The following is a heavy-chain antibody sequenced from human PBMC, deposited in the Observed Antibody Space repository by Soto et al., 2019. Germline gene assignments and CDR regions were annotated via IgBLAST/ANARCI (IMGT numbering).Heavy chain of an antibody. CDR1: GGSFSGYY. CDR2: INHSGST. CDR3: ARGSGWLRVFGY. D-gene: IGHD6-19*01. Sequence: QVQLQQWGAGLLKPSETLSLTCAVYGGSFSGYYWSWIRQPPGKGLEWIGEINHSGSTNYNPSLKSRVNISVDTSKNQFSLKLSSVTAADTAVYYCARGSGWLRVFGYWGQGTLVTVSS. V-gene: IGHV4-34*01. J-gene: IGHJ4*02.